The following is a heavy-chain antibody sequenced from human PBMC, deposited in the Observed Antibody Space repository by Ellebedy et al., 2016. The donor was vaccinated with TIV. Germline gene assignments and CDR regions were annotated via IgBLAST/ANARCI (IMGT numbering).Heavy chain of an antibody. CDR2: ISPADSDT. CDR1: GYTFINYW. J-gene: IGHJ4*02. D-gene: IGHD5-24*01. CDR3: ARHVGDGSHFDY. Sequence: PGGSLRLSCTGSGYTFINYWIGWVRQMPGKGLEWMGIISPADSDTRYSPSFQGQVTISVDNSINTASLQWSSLKASDSAMYYCARHVGDGSHFDYWGQGTLVTVSS. V-gene: IGHV5-51*01.